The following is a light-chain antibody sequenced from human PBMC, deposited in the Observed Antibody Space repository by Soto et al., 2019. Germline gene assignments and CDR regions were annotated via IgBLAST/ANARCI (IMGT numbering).Light chain of an antibody. CDR3: SSYTTSNTRQIV. CDR1: SSDVGGYNY. V-gene: IGLV2-14*01. CDR2: DVS. Sequence: LTQPASVSGSPGQSITISCTGTSSDVGGYNYVSWYQQHPGKAPKLMIYDVSNRPSGASNRFSGSKSGNTASLTISGLQAEDEADYYCSSYTTSNTRQIVFGTGTKVTVL. J-gene: IGLJ1*01.